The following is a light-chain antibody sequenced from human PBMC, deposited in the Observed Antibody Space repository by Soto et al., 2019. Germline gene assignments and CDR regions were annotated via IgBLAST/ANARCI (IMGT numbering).Light chain of an antibody. J-gene: IGKJ2*01. CDR3: HQYGCASLYI. Sequence: EIVLTQSPATLSLSPGERATLSCRASQSVTSTFLAWYQQKPGQAPRLLISAVSSRATVIPNMCSGSGSGTDFTLTISRLVPEDFAVFYCHQYGCASLYIFGQGTKLDIK. CDR1: QSVTSTF. V-gene: IGKV3-20*01. CDR2: AVS.